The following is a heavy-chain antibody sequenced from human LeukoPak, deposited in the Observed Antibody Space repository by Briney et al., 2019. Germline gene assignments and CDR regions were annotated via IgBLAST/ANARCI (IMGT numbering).Heavy chain of an antibody. J-gene: IGHJ4*02. D-gene: IGHD6-13*01. CDR2: MSPNSGNT. CDR3: ASVPITAPCTLEVDY. Sequence: ASVKVSCKASGYTFISHDVNWVRQATGQGLEWMGWMSPNSGNTGYAQKFQGRLTMTRDTSISTAYMALSSLRSEDTAVYYCASVPITAPCTLEVDYWGQGTLVTVSS. CDR1: GYTFISHD. V-gene: IGHV1-8*01.